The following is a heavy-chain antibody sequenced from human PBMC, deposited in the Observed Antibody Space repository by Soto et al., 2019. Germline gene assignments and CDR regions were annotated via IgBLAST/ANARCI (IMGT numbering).Heavy chain of an antibody. CDR3: TRRWSMVRGSGMDV. CDR2: IRSKANSYAT. J-gene: IGHJ6*02. D-gene: IGHD3-10*01. CDR1: GFPFYGSA. Sequence: PGGSLRLSCAASGFPFYGSAMHWVRQASGKGLEWVGRIRSKANSYATAYAASVKGRFTISRDDSKNTAYLQMNSLKTEDTAVYYCTRRWSMVRGSGMDVWGQGTTVTVSS. V-gene: IGHV3-73*01.